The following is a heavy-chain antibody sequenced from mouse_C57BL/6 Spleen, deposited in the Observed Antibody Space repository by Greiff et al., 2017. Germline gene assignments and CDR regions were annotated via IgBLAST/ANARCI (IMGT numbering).Heavy chain of an antibody. CDR2: INPSSGYT. Sequence: QVQLQQPGAELVKPGASVKLSCKASGYTFTSYWMPWVKQRPGQGLEWIGDINPSSGYTKYNQKFKNKATLTVNKSSSTAYMQLSSLTYEDSADYCGARAGETETRVAYWGQGTRVTVSA. D-gene: IGHD4-1*01. J-gene: IGHJ3*01. CDR1: GYTFTSYW. V-gene: IGHV1-7*01. CDR3: ARAGETETRVAY.